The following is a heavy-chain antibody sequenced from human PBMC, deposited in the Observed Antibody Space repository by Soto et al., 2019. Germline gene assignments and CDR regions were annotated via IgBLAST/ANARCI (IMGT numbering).Heavy chain of an antibody. J-gene: IGHJ5*02. Sequence: QVTLKESGPVLVKPTETLTLTCTVSGFSLSNARMGVSWIRQPPGKALEWLAHIFSNDEKSYSTSLKTRLTISTXXSXSXXVRTMTNMDPVDTATYYCARIHCSGGSCLGSWFDPWGQGTLVTVSS. V-gene: IGHV2-26*01. CDR2: IFSNDEK. CDR1: GFSLSNARMG. D-gene: IGHD2-15*01. CDR3: ARIHCSGGSCLGSWFDP.